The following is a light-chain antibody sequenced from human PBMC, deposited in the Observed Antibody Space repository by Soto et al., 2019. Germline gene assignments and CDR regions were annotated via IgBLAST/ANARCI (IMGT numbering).Light chain of an antibody. CDR2: DAS. Sequence: EVVLSQSPAAVSLYPGERATLSCRASESVGRSLGWYQQKPGQAPSLLIFDASRRATGIPARFSASGSGTDFTLTIVSLEPEDVAVYYCRHRTDWLLGTFGQGTRLE. CDR1: ESVGRS. J-gene: IGKJ5*01. V-gene: IGKV3-11*01. CDR3: RHRTDWLLGT.